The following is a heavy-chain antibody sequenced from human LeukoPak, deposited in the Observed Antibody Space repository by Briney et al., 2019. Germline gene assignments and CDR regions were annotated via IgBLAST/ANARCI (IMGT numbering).Heavy chain of an antibody. D-gene: IGHD5-24*01. CDR1: GFTFSSYS. Sequence: GGSLRLSCAASGFTFSSYSMNWVRQAPGKGLEWVSSISSSSSYIYYADSVKGRFTISRDNANNSLCLQMNSLRAEDTTVYYCATLFPPCLKMATIPRASDYWGQGTLVTVSS. CDR3: ATLFPPCLKMATIPRASDY. CDR2: ISSSSSYI. J-gene: IGHJ4*02. V-gene: IGHV3-21*01.